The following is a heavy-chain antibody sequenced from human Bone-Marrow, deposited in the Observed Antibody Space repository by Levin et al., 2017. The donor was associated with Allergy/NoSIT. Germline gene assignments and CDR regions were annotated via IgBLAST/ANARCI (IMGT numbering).Heavy chain of an antibody. Sequence: GGSLRLSCAASGFTFSSYAMSWVRQAPGKGLEWVSGISNSNSGGSTYYADSVKGRFTVSRDNSANTLYLQMNSLRVEDTAVYYCAKDGGYCSSTSCYYDYWGQGTLVTVSS. J-gene: IGHJ4*02. CDR3: AKDGGYCSSTSCYYDY. D-gene: IGHD2-2*01. CDR1: GFTFSSYA. CDR2: ISNSNSGGST. V-gene: IGHV3-23*01.